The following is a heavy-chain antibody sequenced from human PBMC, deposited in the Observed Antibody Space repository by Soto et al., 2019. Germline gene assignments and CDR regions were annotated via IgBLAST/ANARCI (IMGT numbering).Heavy chain of an antibody. V-gene: IGHV4-31*03. CDR3: ARTKMQRGPIPYFDY. CDR1: GGSISSGGYY. D-gene: IGHD6-25*01. CDR2: IYYGGST. J-gene: IGHJ4*02. Sequence: QVQLQESGPGLVKPSQTLSLTCTVSGGSISSGGYYWSWLRQHPGKGLEWIGYIYYGGSTYYNPSLKSRVTISVDTSKQQFSLKLSSVTAADTAVYYCARTKMQRGPIPYFDYWGQGTLLTVSS.